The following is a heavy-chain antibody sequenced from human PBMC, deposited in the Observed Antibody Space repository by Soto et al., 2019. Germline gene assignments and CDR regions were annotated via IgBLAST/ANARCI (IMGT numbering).Heavy chain of an antibody. CDR2: IDSDGSST. V-gene: IGHV3-74*01. J-gene: IGHJ6*02. CDR3: ARGRPYDMDV. Sequence: PGGSLRLSCAASGFTFGSYWMNWVRQAPGKGLVWVSRIDSDGSSTTYADSVKGRFTTSRDNAKNTLYLQMSSLRVEDTAVYYCARGRPYDMDVWGQGTTVTVSS. CDR1: GFTFGSYW.